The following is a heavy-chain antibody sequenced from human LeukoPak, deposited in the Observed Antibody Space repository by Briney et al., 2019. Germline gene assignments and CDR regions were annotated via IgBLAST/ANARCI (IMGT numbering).Heavy chain of an antibody. D-gene: IGHD6-19*01. J-gene: IGHJ4*02. CDR2: ISATSRTI. CDR1: GFNFSDYY. V-gene: IGHV3-11*04. Sequence: GGSLRLSCAASGFNFSDYYMTRIRQAPGKGLKWVAYISATSRTIYYADSVKGRFTISRDNAKNSLFLQMNSLRDEDTAVYYCARDREQSYYFDFWGQGSLVTVSS. CDR3: ARDREQSYYFDF.